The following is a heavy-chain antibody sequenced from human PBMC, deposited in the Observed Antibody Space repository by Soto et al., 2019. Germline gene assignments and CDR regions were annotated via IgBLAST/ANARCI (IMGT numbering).Heavy chain of an antibody. Sequence: QVQLQESGPGLVKPSQTLSLTCTVSGGSISSGGYYWSWIRQHPGKGLEWIGYIYYSGSTYYNPALKGRVTISLDTSKNQFSLKLSSVTAADTAVYYCARAWSGEGADYYYMDVWGKGTTVTVSS. CDR2: IYYSGST. V-gene: IGHV4-31*03. D-gene: IGHD3-3*01. CDR1: GGSISSGGYY. J-gene: IGHJ6*03. CDR3: ARAWSGEGADYYYMDV.